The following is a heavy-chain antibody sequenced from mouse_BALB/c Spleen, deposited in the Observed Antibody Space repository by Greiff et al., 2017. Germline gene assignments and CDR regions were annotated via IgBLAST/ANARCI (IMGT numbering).Heavy chain of an antibody. CDR2: IWGDGST. V-gene: IGHV2-6-7*01. CDR1: GFSLTGYG. D-gene: IGHD1-1*01. J-gene: IGHJ3*01. CDR3: ASYYCGGSGFAY. Sequence: VQLMESGPGLVAPSQSLSITCTVSGFSLTGYGVNWVLQPPGKGLEWLGMIWGDGSTDYNSALKSRLSISKDNSKSQVFLQMNSLQTDDTARYYCASYYCGGSGFAYWGQGTLVTVSA.